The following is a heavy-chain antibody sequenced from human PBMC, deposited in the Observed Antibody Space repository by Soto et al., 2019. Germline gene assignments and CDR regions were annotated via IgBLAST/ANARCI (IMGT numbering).Heavy chain of an antibody. CDR2: IYNSGNT. Sequence: SETLSLTCTVSGGSISSGDYYWSWIRQPPGKGLEWIGYIYNSGNTYYNPSLMSRITISLDTSKNQFSLKLSSVTASDTAVYYCARAYCRGGSCYEFDYWGQGTLVT. V-gene: IGHV4-30-4*08. J-gene: IGHJ4*02. CDR1: GGSISSGDYY. D-gene: IGHD2-15*01. CDR3: ARAYCRGGSCYEFDY.